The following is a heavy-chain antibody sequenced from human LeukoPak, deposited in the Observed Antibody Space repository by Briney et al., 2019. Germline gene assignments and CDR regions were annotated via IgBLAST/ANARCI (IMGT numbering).Heavy chain of an antibody. D-gene: IGHD2-2*01. V-gene: IGHV4-59*01. CDR1: GGSSSSYY. J-gene: IGHJ5*02. CDR3: ARGIVVPAARFDP. Sequence: SGTLSLTCTVSGGSSSSYYWSWIRQPPGKGLEWIGYIYYSGSTNYNPSLKSRVTISVDTSKNQFSLKLSSVTAADTAVYYCARGIVVPAARFDPWGQGTLVTVSS. CDR2: IYYSGST.